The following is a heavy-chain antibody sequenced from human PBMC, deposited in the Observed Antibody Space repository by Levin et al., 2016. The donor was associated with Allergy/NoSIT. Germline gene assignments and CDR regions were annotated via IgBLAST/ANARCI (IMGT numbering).Heavy chain of an antibody. D-gene: IGHD2-2*01. J-gene: IGHJ6*02. V-gene: IGHV4-61*02. CDR2: IYTSGST. CDR3: ARDQICSSISCLRTYNFYGMDV. Sequence: SETLSLTCTVSGGSINSGAYYWSWIRQPAGKGLEWIGRIYTSGSTNYNPSLKSRVTISLDTSMNQFSLKLSSVTAEDTAVYYCARDQICSSISCLRTYNFYGMDVWGQGTTVTVSS. CDR1: GGSINSGAYY.